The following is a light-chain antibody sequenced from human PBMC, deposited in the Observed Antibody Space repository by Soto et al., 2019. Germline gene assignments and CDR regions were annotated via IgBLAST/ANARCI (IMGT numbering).Light chain of an antibody. Sequence: DIQLTQSPSSLSASVGDTVTITWRASQTITTLLHWYQQTPGKAPDLLIYAASRLQSGVPSRFSGSGSGTDFTLTISSLQPEDFGTYYCQQTSSTPRTFGQGTRLQIK. V-gene: IGKV1-39*01. CDR3: QQTSSTPRT. CDR1: QTITTL. CDR2: AAS. J-gene: IGKJ2*01.